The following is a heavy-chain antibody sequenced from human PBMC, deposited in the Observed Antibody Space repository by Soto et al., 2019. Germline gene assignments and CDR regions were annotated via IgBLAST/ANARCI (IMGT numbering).Heavy chain of an antibody. Sequence: GGSLRLSCTASGFTFGDYAMSWFRQAPGKGLEWVGFIRSKAYGGTTEYAASVKGRFTISRDDSKSIAYLQMNSLKTEDTAVYYCTRDQLPWFGELFFSYYYYMDVWGKGTTVTVSS. V-gene: IGHV3-49*03. J-gene: IGHJ6*03. D-gene: IGHD3-10*01. CDR3: TRDQLPWFGELFFSYYYYMDV. CDR2: IRSKAYGGTT. CDR1: GFTFGDYA.